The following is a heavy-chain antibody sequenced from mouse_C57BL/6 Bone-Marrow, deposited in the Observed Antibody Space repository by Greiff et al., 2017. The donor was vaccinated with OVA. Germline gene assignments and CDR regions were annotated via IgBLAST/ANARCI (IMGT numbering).Heavy chain of an antibody. Sequence: EVQLQQSGPVLVKPGASVKMSCKASGFTFTDYYMNWVKQSHGKSLEWIGVINPYNGGTSYYQTFKGKATLTVAKSYSTAYMELNSLTSEDSAVYYCARERAYDYDVGYWGQGTTLTVSS. CDR3: ARERAYDYDVGY. CDR2: INPYNGGT. J-gene: IGHJ2*01. V-gene: IGHV1-19*01. D-gene: IGHD2-4*01. CDR1: GFTFTDYY.